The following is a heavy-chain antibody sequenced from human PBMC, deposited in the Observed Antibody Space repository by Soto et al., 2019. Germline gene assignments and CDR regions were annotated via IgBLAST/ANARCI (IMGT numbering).Heavy chain of an antibody. Sequence: QVQLVQSGAEVNNPGSSVKVSCKASGGTSSNYAISWVRQAPGQGLEWLGGMMPILGTTNYAQTFRDRVTLTADESTRTAYMTLTRLRYEDTAVYYGARLRVLVGAVGMDVWGQGTTVTVSS. J-gene: IGHJ6*02. CDR3: ARLRVLVGAVGMDV. V-gene: IGHV1-69*12. D-gene: IGHD2-15*01. CDR2: MMPILGTT. CDR1: GGTSSNYA.